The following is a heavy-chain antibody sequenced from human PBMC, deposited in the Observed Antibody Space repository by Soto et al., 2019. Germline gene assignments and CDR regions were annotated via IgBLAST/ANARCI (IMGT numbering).Heavy chain of an antibody. CDR1: GFTFSSYA. D-gene: IGHD2-15*01. CDR3: ARDAERYCSGCSCYYFDY. V-gene: IGHV3-64*01. CDR2: ISSNGGST. Sequence: EVQLVESGGGLVQPGGSLRLSCAASGFTFSSYAMHWVRQAPGKGLEYVSAISSNGGSTYYANSVKGRFTISRDNSKNTLYLQMGSLRAEDMAVYYCARDAERYCSGCSCYYFDYWGQGTLVTVSS. J-gene: IGHJ4*02.